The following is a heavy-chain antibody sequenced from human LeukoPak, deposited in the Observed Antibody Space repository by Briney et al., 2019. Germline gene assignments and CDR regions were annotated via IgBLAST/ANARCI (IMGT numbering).Heavy chain of an antibody. CDR2: IYYSGST. Sequence: SETLSLTCTVSGGSISSYYWSWIRQPPGKGLEWIGYIYYSGSTNYNHSLKSRVTISVDTSKNQFSLKLSSVTAADTAVYYCARLMTGAYYYGMDVWGQGTTVTVSS. V-gene: IGHV4-59*08. CDR3: ARLMTGAYYYGMDV. CDR1: GGSISSYY. D-gene: IGHD1-14*01. J-gene: IGHJ6*02.